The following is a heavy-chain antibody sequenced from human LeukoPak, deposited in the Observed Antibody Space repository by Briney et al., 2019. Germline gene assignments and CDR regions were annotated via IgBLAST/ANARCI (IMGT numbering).Heavy chain of an antibody. CDR2: INHSGST. CDR3: ARGSSSWYNYWFDP. V-gene: IGHV4-38-2*02. CDR1: GYSISNNFY. J-gene: IGHJ5*02. Sequence: PSETLSLTCTVSGYSISNNFYWAWIRQSPGKGLEWIVSINHSGSTNYNPSLKSRVTISVDTSKNQFSLKLSSVTAADTAVYYCARGSSSWYNYWFDPWGQGTLVTVSS. D-gene: IGHD6-13*01.